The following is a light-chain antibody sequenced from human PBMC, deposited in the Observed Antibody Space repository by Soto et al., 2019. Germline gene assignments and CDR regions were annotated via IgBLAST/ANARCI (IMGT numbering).Light chain of an antibody. CDR3: QQYYSFPWT. CDR1: QCISSY. Sequence: IWMTQSPSLLSASTGDRVTISCRMSQCISSYLAWYQQKPGKAPELLIYAASTLQSGVPSRFSGSGSGTDFTLTISCLQSEDFATYYCQQYYSFPWTFGQGTKVDIK. CDR2: AAS. J-gene: IGKJ1*01. V-gene: IGKV1D-8*01.